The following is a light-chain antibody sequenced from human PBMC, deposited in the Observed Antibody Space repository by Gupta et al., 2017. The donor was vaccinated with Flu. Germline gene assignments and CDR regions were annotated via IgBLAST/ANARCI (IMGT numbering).Light chain of an antibody. V-gene: IGLV3-21*02. CDR1: NIGGKS. CDR3: HVWTDSTDQDV. J-gene: IGLJ1*01. Sequence: SYVLTQPPSVSVAPGETARITCGGYNIGGKSVHWYQQKPGQAPVMVIYDDSDRPSGIPERFSCSNSWNTATPTLSGVEAGDEADYFCHVWTDSTDQDVFGTGTKVTVL. CDR2: DDS.